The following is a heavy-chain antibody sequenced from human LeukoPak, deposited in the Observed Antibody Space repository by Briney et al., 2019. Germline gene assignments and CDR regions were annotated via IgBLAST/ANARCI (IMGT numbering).Heavy chain of an antibody. V-gene: IGHV3-21*01. CDR3: ARVKDGYNCLDDY. CDR2: ISSSSSYI. J-gene: IGHJ4*02. CDR1: GFTFSSYS. Sequence: GGSLRLSCAASGFTFSSYSMNWVRQAPGKGLEWVSYISSSSSYIYYADSVKGRFTISRDNAKNSLYLQMNSLRAEDTAVYYCARVKDGYNCLDDYWGQGTLVTVSS. D-gene: IGHD5-24*01.